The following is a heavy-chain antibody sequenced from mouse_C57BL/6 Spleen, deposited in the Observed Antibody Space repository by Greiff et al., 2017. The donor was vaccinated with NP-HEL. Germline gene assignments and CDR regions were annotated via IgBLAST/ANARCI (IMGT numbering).Heavy chain of an antibody. V-gene: IGHV1-81*01. D-gene: IGHD1-1*01. CDR2: IYPRSGNT. Sequence: LVESGAELARPGASVKLSCKASGYTFTSYGISWVKQRTGQGLEWIGEIYPRSGNTYYNEKFKGKATLTADKSSSTAYMELRSLTSEDSAVYFCARGATVVATYFDYWGQGTTLTVSS. CDR3: ARGATVVATYFDY. J-gene: IGHJ2*01. CDR1: GYTFTSYG.